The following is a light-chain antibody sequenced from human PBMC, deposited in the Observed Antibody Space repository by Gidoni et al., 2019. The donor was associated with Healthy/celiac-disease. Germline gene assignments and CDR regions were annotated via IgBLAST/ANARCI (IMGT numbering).Light chain of an antibody. J-gene: IGLJ2*01. Sequence: QSALTQPASVSRSPGHSITISCTGTSSDVGGYNYVSWYQQPPGKAPKLMIYDVSNRPSGVSNRFSGSKSGNTASLTISGLQAEDEADYYCSSYTSSSTRVFGGGTKLTVL. CDR1: SSDVGGYNY. CDR2: DVS. V-gene: IGLV2-14*01. CDR3: SSYTSSSTRV.